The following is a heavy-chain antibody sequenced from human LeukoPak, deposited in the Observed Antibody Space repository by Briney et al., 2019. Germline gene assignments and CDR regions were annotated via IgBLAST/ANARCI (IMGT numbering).Heavy chain of an antibody. V-gene: IGHV3-74*01. Sequence: PGGSLRLSCAASGFTFSSYWMHWVRQAPGKRLVWVSRINSDGSSKSYADSVKGRFTISRDNAKNTLYLQMNSLRAEDTAVYYCARDRRLVPFDYWGQGTLVTVSS. J-gene: IGHJ4*02. CDR3: ARDRRLVPFDY. D-gene: IGHD3-9*01. CDR2: INSDGSSK. CDR1: GFTFSSYW.